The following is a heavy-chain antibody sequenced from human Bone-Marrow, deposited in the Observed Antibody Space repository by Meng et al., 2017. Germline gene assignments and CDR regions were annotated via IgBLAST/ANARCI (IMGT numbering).Heavy chain of an antibody. CDR2: IEGDGSEK. CDR1: GFTFSTPW. Sequence: GGSLRLSCEASGFTFSTPWMSWVRQAPGKGLEWVANIEGDGSEKNYVDSVKGRFTISRDNTKNSLYLQMNSLRVEDTAVYFWGAEEGGWGQGTLVTVSS. D-gene: IGHD3-16*01. V-gene: IGHV3-7*01. CDR3: GAEEGG. J-gene: IGHJ4*02.